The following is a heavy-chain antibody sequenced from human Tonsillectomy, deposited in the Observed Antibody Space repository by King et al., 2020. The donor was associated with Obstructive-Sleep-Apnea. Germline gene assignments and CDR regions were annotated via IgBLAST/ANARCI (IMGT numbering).Heavy chain of an antibody. D-gene: IGHD6-13*01. J-gene: IGHJ6*02. CDR3: VRDQLGETQQLVLHDQYGMDV. V-gene: IGHV3-21*06. CDR2: ISSSTTHI. Sequence: VQLVESGGGLVKPGGSLRLSCAASGFTFSTYTMNWVRQAPGKGLEGVAYISSSTTHIYYGASVKGRFTISRDNAKNSLYLQMNSLRVEDTAGYYCVRDQLGETQQLVLHDQYGMDVWGQGTTVTVSS. CDR1: GFTFSTYT.